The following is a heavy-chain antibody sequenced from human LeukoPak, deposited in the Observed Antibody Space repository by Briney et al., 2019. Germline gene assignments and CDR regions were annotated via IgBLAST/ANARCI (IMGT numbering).Heavy chain of an antibody. CDR2: ISTSGST. V-gene: IGHV4-61*02. J-gene: IGHJ3*02. D-gene: IGHD5-24*01. CDR3: ARDLDMATMIAFDM. Sequence: SQTLSLTCTVSGGSISSGSYYWCWIRQPAGKGLEWIGRISTSGSTNYNPSLKSRVTISVDTSKNQFSLKLSSVTAADTAVYYCARDLDMATMIAFDMWGRGTMVTVSS. CDR1: GGSISSGSYY.